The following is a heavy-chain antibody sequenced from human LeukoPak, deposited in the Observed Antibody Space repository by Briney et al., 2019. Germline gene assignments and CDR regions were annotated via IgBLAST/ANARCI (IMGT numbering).Heavy chain of an antibody. J-gene: IGHJ4*02. CDR1: GFIFSNNW. D-gene: IGHD2-8*01. Sequence: GGSLRLSCAASGFIFSNNWMGWVRQAPGKGLEWVARINEDGSETQYVDAVKGRFSISRDNAKNSLYLQMSSLRVEDTAVYYCAKSYCTNGVCFLPYFDYWGQGILVTVSS. CDR3: AKSYCTNGVCFLPYFDY. V-gene: IGHV3-7*03. CDR2: INEDGSET.